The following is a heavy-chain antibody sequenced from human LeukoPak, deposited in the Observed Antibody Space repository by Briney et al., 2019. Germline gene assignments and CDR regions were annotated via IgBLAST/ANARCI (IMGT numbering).Heavy chain of an antibody. J-gene: IGHJ2*01. CDR3: ARHLVGFSFSISLPFDL. V-gene: IGHV4-4*02. Sequence: SETLSLTCGVSGGSITNTNYWTWVRQPPGKGLEWIGEVNLQGSTNYNPSLMGRVAISVDKSENHISLQLTSVTAADTAVYYCARHLVGFSFSISLPFDLWGRGTLVTVSS. D-gene: IGHD3-3*02. CDR2: VNLQGST. CDR1: GGSITNTNY.